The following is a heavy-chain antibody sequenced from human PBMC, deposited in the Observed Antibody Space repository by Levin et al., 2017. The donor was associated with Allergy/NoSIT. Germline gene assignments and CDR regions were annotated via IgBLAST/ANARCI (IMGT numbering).Heavy chain of an antibody. Sequence: SETLSLTCVAYGGSFNDYYWSWIRQSPGKGLEWIGEINHRGRTNYNPSLTSIKSRVTISVDASKNQFSLTLSSVTAADTAMYFCARGQLYDILTGYYMFDYWGQGTQVTVSS. D-gene: IGHD3-9*01. J-gene: IGHJ4*02. CDR2: INHRGRT. CDR1: GGSFNDYY. CDR3: ARGQLYDILTGYYMFDY. V-gene: IGHV4-34*01.